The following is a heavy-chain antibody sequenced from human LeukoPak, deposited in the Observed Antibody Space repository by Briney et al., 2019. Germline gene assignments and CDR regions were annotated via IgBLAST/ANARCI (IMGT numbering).Heavy chain of an antibody. CDR1: GFTFSSYW. D-gene: IGHD2-2*01. CDR3: ARDSTEGYCSSTSCYNDY. V-gene: IGHV3-7*01. J-gene: IGHJ4*02. Sequence: PGGSLRLSCAASGFTFSSYWMSRVRQAPGKGLEWVANIKQDGSEKYYVDSVKGRFTISRDNAKNSLYLQMNSLRAEDTAVYYCARDSTEGYCSSTSCYNDYWGQGTLVTVSS. CDR2: IKQDGSEK.